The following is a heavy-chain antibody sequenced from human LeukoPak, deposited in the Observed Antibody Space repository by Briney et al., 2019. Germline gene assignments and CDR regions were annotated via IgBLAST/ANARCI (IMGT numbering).Heavy chain of an antibody. Sequence: PGGSLRLSCAASGFTFTTYEMNWVRQAPGKGLEWVSYINTSGGEKYFVDSVKGRFTISRDNAKNSLYLQMNSLRAEDTAVYYCARVAKYYYGSETYYFFEHWGQGTPVTASS. V-gene: IGHV3-48*03. CDR1: GFTFTTYE. J-gene: IGHJ4*02. CDR3: ARVAKYYYGSETYYFFEH. CDR2: INTSGGEK. D-gene: IGHD3-10*01.